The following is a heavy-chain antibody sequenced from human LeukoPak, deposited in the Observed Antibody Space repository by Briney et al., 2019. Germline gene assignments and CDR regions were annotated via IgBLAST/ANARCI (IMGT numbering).Heavy chain of an antibody. J-gene: IGHJ2*01. CDR1: AGSITSDY. D-gene: IGHD6-19*01. Sequence: PSQTLSRTCAVPAGSITSDYWDCIRRPPGKGLEWIGYIYDSGSTNYNPSLKSRVTMSLDTSKNQLSLILSSVTAADTAVYYCARNHQWLAYWYFDLWGRGTLVSASS. V-gene: IGHV4-59*01. CDR2: IYDSGST. CDR3: ARNHQWLAYWYFDL.